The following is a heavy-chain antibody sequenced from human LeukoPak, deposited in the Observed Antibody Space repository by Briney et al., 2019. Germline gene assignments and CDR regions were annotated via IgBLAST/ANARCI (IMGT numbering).Heavy chain of an antibody. V-gene: IGHV3-23*01. D-gene: IGHD4-23*01. CDR1: GFTFSNYV. CDR3: AKGDYGGNSDY. Sequence: PGGSLRLSCAASGFTFSNYVMSWVRQAPGKGLEWVSGISGSGDSTYYADSVKGRFTISRDNSKNTLYLQMNSLRAEDTAVYYCAKGDYGGNSDYWGQGTLVTVSS. CDR2: ISGSGDST. J-gene: IGHJ4*02.